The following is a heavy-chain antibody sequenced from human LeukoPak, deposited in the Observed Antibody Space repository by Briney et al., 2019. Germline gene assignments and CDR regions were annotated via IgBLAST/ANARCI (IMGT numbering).Heavy chain of an antibody. D-gene: IGHD5-12*01. CDR3: AKGAYDYIEIAYFDY. CDR2: IIGSSGST. V-gene: IGHV3-23*01. Sequence: GGSLRLSCAASGFTFITYWMHWVRQAPGKGLEWVSLIIGSSGSTFYADSVKGRFTISRDKSKNTLYLQMNSLRAEDTAVYYCAKGAYDYIEIAYFDYWGQGSLVTVSS. CDR1: GFTFITYW. J-gene: IGHJ4*02.